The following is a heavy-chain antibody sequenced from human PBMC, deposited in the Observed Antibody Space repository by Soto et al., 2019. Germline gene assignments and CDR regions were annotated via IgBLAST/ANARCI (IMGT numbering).Heavy chain of an antibody. J-gene: IGHJ4*02. CDR1: GLSVSSHH. V-gene: IGHV3-53*01. CDR3: ARDGRDGFPLDY. Sequence: GGSLRLSCEASGLSVSSHHIGWVRQAPGKGLEWVSVMYSGSSTYYADPVKGRCTISRDNSKNMVYLQMDNLRADDTAVYYCARDGRDGFPLDYWGQGTLVTVSS. D-gene: IGHD1-1*01. CDR2: MYSGSST.